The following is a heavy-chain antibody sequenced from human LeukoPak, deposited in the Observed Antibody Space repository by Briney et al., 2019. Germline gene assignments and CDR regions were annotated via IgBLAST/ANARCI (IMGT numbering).Heavy chain of an antibody. CDR1: GFTFSSYA. J-gene: IGHJ4*02. CDR3: AKEPPFPSMIAAVVGIFDY. V-gene: IGHV3-23*01. D-gene: IGHD6-13*01. Sequence: PGGSLRLSCAASGFTFSSYAMSWVRQAPGKGLEWVSAISGSGGSTYYADSVKGRFTISRDNSKNTLYLQMNSLRAEDTAVYYCAKEPPFPSMIAAVVGIFDYWGQGTLVTVSS. CDR2: ISGSGGST.